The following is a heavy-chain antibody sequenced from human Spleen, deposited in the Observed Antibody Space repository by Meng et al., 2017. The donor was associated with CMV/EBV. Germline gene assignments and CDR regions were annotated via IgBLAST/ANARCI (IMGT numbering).Heavy chain of an antibody. CDR2: IKQDGSDK. CDR1: GFTFSTYW. CDR3: ASAGWFGEFFDY. J-gene: IGHJ4*02. V-gene: IGHV3-7*01. Sequence: GESLKISCAASGFTFSTYWMTWGRQAPGKGLEWVASIKQDGSDKYYVDSVKGRFTISRDNAKNSLYLQMNSLRAEDAAVYYCASAGWFGEFFDYWGQGTLVTVSS. D-gene: IGHD3-10*01.